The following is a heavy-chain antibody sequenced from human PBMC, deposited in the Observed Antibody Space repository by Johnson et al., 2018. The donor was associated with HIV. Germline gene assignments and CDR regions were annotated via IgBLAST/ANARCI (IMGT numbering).Heavy chain of an antibody. Sequence: VQLVESGGGLVKPGGSLRLSCAASGFTVSSNYMSWVRQAPGKGLEWVSVIYSGGSTYYADSVKGRFTISRDNSKNTLYLQMNSLRAEDTAVYYCARAGWLQSRVDAFDIWGQGTMVTVSS. D-gene: IGHD5-24*01. J-gene: IGHJ3*02. CDR3: ARAGWLQSRVDAFDI. CDR1: GFTVSSNY. CDR2: IYSGGST. V-gene: IGHV3-66*01.